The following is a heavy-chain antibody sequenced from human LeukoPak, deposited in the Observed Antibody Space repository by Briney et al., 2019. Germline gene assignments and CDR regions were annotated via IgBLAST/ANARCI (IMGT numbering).Heavy chain of an antibody. CDR1: GGSISSSSYY. D-gene: IGHD2-8*01. V-gene: IGHV4-39*01. CDR3: ARTLMVYLIGY. J-gene: IGHJ4*02. CDR2: IYYSGST. Sequence: SETLSLTCTVSGGSISSSSYYWGWIRQPPGKGLEWIGSIYYSGSTYYNPSLKSRVTISVDTSKNQFSLKLSSVTAADTAVYYCARTLMVYLIGYWGQGTLVTVSS.